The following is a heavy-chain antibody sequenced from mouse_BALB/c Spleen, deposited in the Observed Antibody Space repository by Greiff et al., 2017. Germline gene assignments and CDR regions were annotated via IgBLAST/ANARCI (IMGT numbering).Heavy chain of an antibody. V-gene: IGHV1-5*01. CDR3: TKDYGYLNAMDY. D-gene: IGHD1-2*01. Sequence: VHVKQSGADLARPGASVKMSCKASGYTFTSYTMHWVKQRPGQGLEWIGAIYPGNSDTSYNQKFKGKAKLTAVTSTSTAYMELSSLTNEDSAVYYCTKDYGYLNAMDYWGQGTSVTVSS. CDR1: GYTFTSYT. CDR2: IYPGNSDT. J-gene: IGHJ4*01.